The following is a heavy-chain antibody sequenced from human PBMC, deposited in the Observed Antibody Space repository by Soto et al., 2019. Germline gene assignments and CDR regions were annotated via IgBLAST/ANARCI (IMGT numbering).Heavy chain of an antibody. CDR2: ISYDGNNK. V-gene: IGHV3-30-3*01. CDR3: ARAGCDGGSCYTLVGLRYGMDV. J-gene: IGHJ6*02. CDR1: GFIFSSYA. Sequence: QVQLVESGGGVVQPGRSLRLSCAASGFIFSSYAMYWVRQAPGKGLEWVAVISYDGNNKYYADSVKGRFTISRDNSRXPXXXQXNSLRAEDSAVYYCARAGCDGGSCYTLVGLRYGMDVWGQGTTVTVSS. D-gene: IGHD2-15*01.